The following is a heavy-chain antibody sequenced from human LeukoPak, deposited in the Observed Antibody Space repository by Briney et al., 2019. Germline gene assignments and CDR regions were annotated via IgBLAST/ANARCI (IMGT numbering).Heavy chain of an antibody. CDR3: ARDERYDSSGYPFDY. D-gene: IGHD3-22*01. V-gene: IGHV1-2*02. J-gene: IGHJ4*02. CDR2: INPNSGDT. CDR1: GYSFTGYY. Sequence: ASVKVSCKASGYSFTGYYLHWVRQAPGQGLEWMGWINPNSGDTNYAQKFQGRVTMTRDTSISTAYMELRRLRSDDTAVYYCARDERYDSSGYPFDYWGQGTLVTVSS.